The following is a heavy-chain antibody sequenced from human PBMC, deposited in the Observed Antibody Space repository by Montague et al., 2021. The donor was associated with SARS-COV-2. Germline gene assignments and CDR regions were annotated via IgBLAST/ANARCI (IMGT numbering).Heavy chain of an antibody. CDR3: AREAFGGVIDH. J-gene: IGHJ4*02. CDR2: IYYGGST. CDR1: GDSITSSF. D-gene: IGHD3-16*01. V-gene: IGHV4-59*01. Sequence: SETLSLTCTVSGDSITSSFWTWVRQPPGKGLEWIGYIYYGGSTNHIPSLKSRVTISVDVSKNQFSLKLSSVTAADTAVYYCAREAFGGVIDHWGQGTLVTVSS.